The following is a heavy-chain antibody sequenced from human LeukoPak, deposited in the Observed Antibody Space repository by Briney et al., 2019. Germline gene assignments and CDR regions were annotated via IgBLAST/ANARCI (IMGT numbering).Heavy chain of an antibody. CDR1: GYIFTTYA. Sequence: ASVKVSCKASGYIFTTYAMHWVRQAPGQSLEWMGWINAGNGNTKYSQKFQGRVTITRDTSANIAYMGLSSLRSEDTAVYYCATTVSAGTYRYFQHWGQGTLVTVSS. D-gene: IGHD6-13*01. V-gene: IGHV1-3*01. CDR3: ATTVSAGTYRYFQH. J-gene: IGHJ1*01. CDR2: INAGNGNT.